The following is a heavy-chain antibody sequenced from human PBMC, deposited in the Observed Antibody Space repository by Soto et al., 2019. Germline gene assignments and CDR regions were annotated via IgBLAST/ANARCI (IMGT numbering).Heavy chain of an antibody. V-gene: IGHV4-59*01. D-gene: IGHD6-13*01. J-gene: IGHJ5*02. CDR3: APYSRSWGGFDP. Sequence: SETLSLTCTVSGGSISSYYWSWIRQPPGKGLEWIGYIYYSGSTNYNPSLKSRVTISVDTSKNQFSLKLSSVTAADTAVYYCAPYSRSWGGFDPWGQGTLVTVSS. CDR1: GGSISSYY. CDR2: IYYSGST.